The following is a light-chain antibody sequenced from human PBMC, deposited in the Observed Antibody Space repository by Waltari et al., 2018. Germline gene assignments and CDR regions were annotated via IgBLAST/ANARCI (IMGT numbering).Light chain of an antibody. V-gene: IGLV2-14*01. J-gene: IGLJ2*01. Sequence: QSALTQPASVSASPGQSITISCTGTSSDIGSFNFVSWYQLHPGKAPKLKIYDVTTRPSVVSTRCAGSKAANTASLTISGLQAEDEADYYCSSYTTSSTVTFGGGTKLTVL. CDR3: SSYTTSSTVT. CDR2: DVT. CDR1: SSDIGSFNF.